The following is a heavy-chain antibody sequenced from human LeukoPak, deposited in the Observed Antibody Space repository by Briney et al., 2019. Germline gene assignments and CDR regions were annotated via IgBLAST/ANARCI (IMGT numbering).Heavy chain of an antibody. J-gene: IGHJ4*02. V-gene: IGHV3-23*01. Sequence: QAGGSLRLSCAASGFTFSSYAMSWVRQAPGKGLEWVSAISGSGGSTYYADSVKGRFTISRDNSKNTLYLQMNSLRAEDTAVYYCAKDLWELPGYYFDYWGQGTLVTVSS. CDR3: AKDLWELPGYYFDY. D-gene: IGHD1-26*01. CDR2: ISGSGGST. CDR1: GFTFSSYA.